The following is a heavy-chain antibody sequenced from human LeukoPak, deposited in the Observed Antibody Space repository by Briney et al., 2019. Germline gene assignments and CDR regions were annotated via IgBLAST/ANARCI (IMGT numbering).Heavy chain of an antibody. CDR1: GFTFSKNW. Sequence: PGGSLRLSCVASGFTFSKNWMHWVRQAPGKGLVWVSCIQGDGSNTNYADSVKGRFSISRDNAKNTVYLQMNSPRAEDTGIYYCARGTSAGGPISPFDFWGQGTVVTVSS. D-gene: IGHD6-13*01. CDR3: ARGTSAGGPISPFDF. CDR2: IQGDGSNT. J-gene: IGHJ4*02. V-gene: IGHV3-74*01.